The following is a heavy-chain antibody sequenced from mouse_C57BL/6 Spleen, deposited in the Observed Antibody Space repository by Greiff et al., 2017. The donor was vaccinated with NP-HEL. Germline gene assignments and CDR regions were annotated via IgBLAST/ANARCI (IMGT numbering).Heavy chain of an antibody. J-gene: IGHJ1*03. CDR2: IYPGSGST. D-gene: IGHD1-1*01. CDR3: ARVDYGSSYGYFDV. CDR1: GYTFTSYW. V-gene: IGHV1-55*01. Sequence: QVQLQQPGAELVKPGASVKMSCKASGYTFTSYWITWVKQRPGQGLEWIGDIYPGSGSTNYNEKFKSKATLTVDTSSSTAYMQLSSMTSEDSAVYCCARVDYGSSYGYFDVWGTGTTVTVSS.